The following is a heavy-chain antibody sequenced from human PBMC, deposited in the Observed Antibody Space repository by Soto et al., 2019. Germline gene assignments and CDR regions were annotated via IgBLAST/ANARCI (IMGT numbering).Heavy chain of an antibody. CDR3: ARGIATGQPDP. D-gene: IGHD2-15*01. CDR2: INPDNGNT. J-gene: IGHJ5*02. CDR1: GYTFTRYT. V-gene: IGHV1-3*01. Sequence: ASVKVSCKSSGYTFTRYTMNWGRQAPGQRLEWMGWINPDNGNTKSPQKFQDRVIITRDTSASTAYMDLSSLRSEDTAVYYCARGIATGQPDPWGQGTLVTVSS.